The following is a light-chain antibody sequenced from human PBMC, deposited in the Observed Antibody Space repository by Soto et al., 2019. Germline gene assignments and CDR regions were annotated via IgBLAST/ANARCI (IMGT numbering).Light chain of an antibody. V-gene: IGKV3-20*01. J-gene: IGKJ3*01. CDR3: QQYGSSPFT. CDR2: GAS. Sequence: IVLMQSPGTLSLSPGERATLSCWASQSIINSLAWYQQKPGQAPRLLIYGASSRATGIPHRFSGSGSGADFTLTISRLEPEDYAVYYCQQYGSSPFTFGHGTKVEIK. CDR1: QSIINS.